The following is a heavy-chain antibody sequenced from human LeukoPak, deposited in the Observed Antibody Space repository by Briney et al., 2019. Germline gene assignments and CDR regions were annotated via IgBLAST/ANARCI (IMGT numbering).Heavy chain of an antibody. CDR3: AKDLKGFES. J-gene: IGHJ5*01. CDR2: ITVSGGST. CDR1: AFTFGSNA. V-gene: IGHV3-23*01. Sequence: GGSLRLSCAASAFTFGSNAMSWVRQAPGKGLEWVSGITVSGGSTYYADSVKGRFTISRDISKNTLYLQMDSLRAEDTAVYDCAKDLKGFESWGQGTLVTVSS.